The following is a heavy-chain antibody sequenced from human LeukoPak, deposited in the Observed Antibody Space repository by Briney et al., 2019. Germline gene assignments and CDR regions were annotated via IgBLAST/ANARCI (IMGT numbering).Heavy chain of an antibody. CDR3: ARDRRVGATHNWFDP. Sequence: SVKVSCKASGGSFSSYAISWVRQAPGQGLEWMGGIIPILGTANYAQKFQGRVTITADESTSTAYMELSSLRSEDTAVYYCARDRRVGATHNWFDPWGQGTLVTVSS. CDR1: GGSFSSYA. D-gene: IGHD1-26*01. J-gene: IGHJ5*02. CDR2: IIPILGTA. V-gene: IGHV1-69*01.